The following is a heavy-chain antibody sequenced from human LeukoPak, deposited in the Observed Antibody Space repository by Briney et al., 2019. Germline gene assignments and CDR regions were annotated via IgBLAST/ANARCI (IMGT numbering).Heavy chain of an antibody. Sequence: SETLSLTCTVSGGSISSYYWSWIRQPPGKGLEWIGYINYSGSTNYNPSLKSRVTISVDTSKNQFSLKLSSVTAADTAVYYCAIVSPDNYYDSSGYYYGFDYWGQGTLVTVSS. J-gene: IGHJ4*02. CDR3: AIVSPDNYYDSSGYYYGFDY. V-gene: IGHV4-59*01. CDR1: GGSISSYY. D-gene: IGHD3-22*01. CDR2: INYSGST.